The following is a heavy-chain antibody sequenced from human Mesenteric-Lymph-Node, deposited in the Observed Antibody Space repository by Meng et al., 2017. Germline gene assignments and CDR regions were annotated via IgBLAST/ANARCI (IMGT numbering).Heavy chain of an antibody. Sequence: QVQLQESGPGLVKPSQTLSLNCTESGGSVSSGGYYWNWIRQPPGKGLEYIGHIDSSGNTRYNPSLKSRVTISVDTSKNQFSLILTSVTAADTAVYYCVRGPDKAKSAYWGPGTLVTVSS. CDR1: GGSVSSGGYY. J-gene: IGHJ4*02. D-gene: IGHD5-18*01. CDR2: IDSSGNT. V-gene: IGHV4-61*08. CDR3: VRGPDKAKSAY.